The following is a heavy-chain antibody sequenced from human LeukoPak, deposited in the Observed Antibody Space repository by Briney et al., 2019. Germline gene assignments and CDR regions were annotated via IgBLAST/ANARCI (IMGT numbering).Heavy chain of an antibody. V-gene: IGHV3-66*01. CDR2: IYSGGST. J-gene: IGHJ3*02. CDR1: GFTVSSNY. Sequence: GGSLRLSCAASGFTVSSNYMSWVRQAPGKGLEWVSVIYSGGSTYYADSVKGRFTISRDNSKNTLYLQMNSLRAEDTAVYYCARGIRGVILAFDIWGQGTMVTVSS. CDR3: ARGIRGVILAFDI. D-gene: IGHD3-10*01.